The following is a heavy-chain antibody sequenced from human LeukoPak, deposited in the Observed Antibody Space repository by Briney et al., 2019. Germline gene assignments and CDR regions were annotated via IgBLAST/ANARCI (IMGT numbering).Heavy chain of an antibody. D-gene: IGHD3/OR15-3a*01. J-gene: IGHJ3*02. V-gene: IGHV4-38-2*02. CDR2: IYHSGST. CDR3: ARDLVDWGNAFDI. Sequence: PSETLSLTCTVSGYSISSGYYWGWIRQPPGKGLEWIGSIYHSGSTYYNPSLKSRVTISVDTSKNQFSLKLSSVTAADTAVYYFARDLVDWGNAFDIWGQGTMVTVSS. CDR1: GYSISSGYY.